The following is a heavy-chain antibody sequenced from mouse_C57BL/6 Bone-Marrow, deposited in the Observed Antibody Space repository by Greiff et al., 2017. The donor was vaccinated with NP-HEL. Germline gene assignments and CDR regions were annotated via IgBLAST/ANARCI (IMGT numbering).Heavy chain of an antibody. CDR3: AKRGGYYGSSYGGYFDV. V-gene: IGHV2-9*01. J-gene: IGHJ1*03. CDR1: GFSLTSYG. D-gene: IGHD1-1*01. CDR2: IWGGGST. Sequence: VQLVESGPGLVAPSQSLSITCTVSGFSLTSYGVDWVRQPPGKGLEWLGVIWGGGSTNYNSALMSRLSISKDNSKSQVFLKMNSLHTDDTAMYYCAKRGGYYGSSYGGYFDVWGTGTTVTVSS.